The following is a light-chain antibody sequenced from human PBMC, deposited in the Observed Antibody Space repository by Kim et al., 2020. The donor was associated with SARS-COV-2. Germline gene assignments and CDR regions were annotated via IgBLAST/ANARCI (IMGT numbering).Light chain of an antibody. J-gene: IGLJ2*01. CDR1: SIGSKG. Sequence: PGKTARITCGGNSIGSKGVHWYQRKPGRAPVMVIYYESDRPSGIPERFSGSNSGNTATLTISRVEAGDEADYYCQVWDSSSDHVVFGGGTQLTVL. V-gene: IGLV3-21*04. CDR2: YES. CDR3: QVWDSSSDHVV.